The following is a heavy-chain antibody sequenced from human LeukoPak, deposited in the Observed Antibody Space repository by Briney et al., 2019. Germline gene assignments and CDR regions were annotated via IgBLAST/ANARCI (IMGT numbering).Heavy chain of an antibody. Sequence: SETLSLTCAVSGGSISSSNWWSWVRQPPGKGLEWIGSMYYSGSTYYNPSLKSRVTISVDTSKNQFSLKLSSVTAADTAVYYCAREDTAMVDDAFDIWGQGTMVTVSS. CDR2: MYYSGST. CDR1: GGSISSSNW. J-gene: IGHJ3*02. D-gene: IGHD5-18*01. V-gene: IGHV4-4*02. CDR3: AREDTAMVDDAFDI.